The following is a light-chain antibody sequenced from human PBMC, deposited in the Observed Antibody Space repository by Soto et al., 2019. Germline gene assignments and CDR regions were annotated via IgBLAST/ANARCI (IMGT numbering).Light chain of an antibody. J-gene: IGLJ2*01. CDR1: SSNIGNNY. CDR2: DNN. Sequence: QAVLTQSPSVSAAPGQKVTISCSGSSSNIGNNYVSWYQQLPGTAPKLLIYDNNKRPSGIPDRFSGSKSGTSGTLDITGLQTGVEADYYCATWDASLPGEVFGGGTKLTVL. V-gene: IGLV1-51*01. CDR3: ATWDASLPGEV.